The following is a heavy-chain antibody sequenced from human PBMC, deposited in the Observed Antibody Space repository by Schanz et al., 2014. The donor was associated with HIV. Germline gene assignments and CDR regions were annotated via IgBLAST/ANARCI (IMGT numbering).Heavy chain of an antibody. CDR1: RFTFGDYA. Sequence: VQLVESGGGLVKPGRSLRLSCAASRFTFGDYAMSWVRQAPGKGLEWVAVMSYDGINKHYADSVKGRFTISRDNSKNTLDLQIKSLRPEDTAVYYCAKDGNWYDSRYRGKGNYYYYYGIDVWGQGTTVTVSS. V-gene: IGHV3-30*04. CDR3: AKDGNWYDSRYRGKGNYYYYYGIDV. CDR2: MSYDGINK. J-gene: IGHJ6*02. D-gene: IGHD3-22*01.